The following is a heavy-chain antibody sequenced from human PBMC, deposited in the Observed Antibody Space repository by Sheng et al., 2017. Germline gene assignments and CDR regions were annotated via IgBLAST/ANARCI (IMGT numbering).Heavy chain of an antibody. CDR1: GGSISSYY. CDR2: IYYSGST. J-gene: IGHJ4*02. Sequence: QVQLQESGPGLVKPSETLSLTCTVSGGSISSYYWSWIRQPPGKGLEWIGYIYYSGSTNYNPSLKSRVTISVDTSKNQFSLKLSSVTAADTAVYYCARVGCGGDCYSPTGWYFDYWGQGNAGHRLL. CDR3: ARVGCGGDCYSPTGWYFDY. D-gene: IGHD2-21*02. V-gene: IGHV4-59*01.